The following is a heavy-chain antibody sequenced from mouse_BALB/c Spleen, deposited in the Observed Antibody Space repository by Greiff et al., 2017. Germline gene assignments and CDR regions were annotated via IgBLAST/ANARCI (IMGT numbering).Heavy chain of an antibody. J-gene: IGHJ2*01. Sequence: QVQLQQSGPQLVRPGASVKISCKASGYSFTSYWMHWVKQRPGQGLEWIGMIDPSDSETRLNQKFKDKATLTVDKSSSTAYMQLSSPTSEDSAVYYCARNYYFDYWGQGTTLTVSS. CDR2: IDPSDSET. CDR3: ARNYYFDY. V-gene: IGHV1S126*01. CDR1: GYSFTSYW.